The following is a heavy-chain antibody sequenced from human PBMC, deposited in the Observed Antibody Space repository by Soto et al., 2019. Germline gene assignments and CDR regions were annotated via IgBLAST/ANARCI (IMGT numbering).Heavy chain of an antibody. J-gene: IGHJ6*02. CDR2: IIPIFGTA. V-gene: IGHV1-69*12. Sequence: QVQLVQSGAEVKKPGSSVKVSCKASGGTFSSYAISWVRQAPGQGLEWMGGIIPIFGTANYAQKFQGRVPITADETTSTAYMELSSLRSEATAVYYCARGGRASSSSSGYYGMAVWGQGTTVTVSS. CDR3: ARGGRASSSSSGYYGMAV. CDR1: GGTFSSYA. D-gene: IGHD6-6*01.